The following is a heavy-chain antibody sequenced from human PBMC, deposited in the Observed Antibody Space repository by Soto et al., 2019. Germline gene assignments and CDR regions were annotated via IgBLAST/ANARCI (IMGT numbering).Heavy chain of an antibody. V-gene: IGHV3-43*01. CDR2: ISWDGRST. D-gene: IGHD4-4*01. CDR3: GKDGAITDYTYLDY. Sequence: EVPLLESGGGVVQPGESLRRSCAASGFTFDDYSMHWVRQAPGKGLEWVSLISWDGRSTYYADSVKGRFTVSRDNSKNSLYLQMNSLTTEDTAFYYCGKDGAITDYTYLDYWGQGALVTVSS. CDR1: GFTFDDYS. J-gene: IGHJ4*02.